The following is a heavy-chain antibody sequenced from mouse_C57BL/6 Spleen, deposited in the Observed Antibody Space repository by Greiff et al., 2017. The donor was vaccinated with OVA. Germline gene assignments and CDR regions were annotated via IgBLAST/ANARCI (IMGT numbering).Heavy chain of an antibody. V-gene: IGHV5-16*01. CDR3: ARAPNGEHYFDY. CDR2: INYDGSST. D-gene: IGHD4-1*01. CDR1: GFTFSDYY. J-gene: IGHJ2*01. Sequence: EVKLVESEGGLVQPGSSMKLSCTASGFTFSDYYMAWVRQVPEKGLEWVANINYDGSSTYYLDSLKSRFIISRDNAKNILYLQMSSLKSEDTATYYCARAPNGEHYFDYWGQGTTLTVSS.